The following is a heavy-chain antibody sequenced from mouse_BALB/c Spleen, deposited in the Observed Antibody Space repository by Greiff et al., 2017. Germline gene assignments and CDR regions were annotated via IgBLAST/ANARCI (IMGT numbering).Heavy chain of an antibody. J-gene: IGHJ1*01. V-gene: IGHV5-17*02. CDR2: ISSGSSTI. D-gene: IGHD1-1*01. CDR3: ARWGYYGYWYFDV. CDR1: GFTFSSFG. Sequence: EVQLVESGGGLVQPGGSRKLSCAASGFTFSSFGMHWVRQAPEKGLEWVAYISSGSSTIYYADTVKGRFTISRDNPKNTLFLQMTSLRSEDTAMYYCARWGYYGYWYFDVWGAGTTVTVSS.